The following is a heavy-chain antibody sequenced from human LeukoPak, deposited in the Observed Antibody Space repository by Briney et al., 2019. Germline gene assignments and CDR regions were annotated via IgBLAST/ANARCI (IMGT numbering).Heavy chain of an antibody. CDR3: AKDDDWGRYKH. V-gene: IGHV3-9*01. D-gene: IGHD3-16*01. CDR2: ISWNSGSI. J-gene: IGHJ1*01. CDR1: GFTFDDYA. Sequence: GGSLRLSCAASGFTFDDYAMHWVRQAPGKGLEWVSGISWNSGSIGYADSVKGRFTISRDNSKNTQSLQMNSLRAEDTAVYYCAKDDDWGRYKHWGQGTLVTVSS.